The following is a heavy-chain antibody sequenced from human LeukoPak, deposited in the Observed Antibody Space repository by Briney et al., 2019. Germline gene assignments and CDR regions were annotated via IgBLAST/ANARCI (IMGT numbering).Heavy chain of an antibody. Sequence: PSETLSLACAVYGGSFSGYYWSWIRQPPGKGLEWIGEINHSGSTNYNPSLKSRVTMSVDTSKSQFSLKLSSVTAADTAVYCCAILAFDIWGQGTMVTVSS. CDR1: GGSFSGYY. CDR3: AILAFDI. V-gene: IGHV4-34*01. D-gene: IGHD3-3*01. J-gene: IGHJ3*02. CDR2: INHSGST.